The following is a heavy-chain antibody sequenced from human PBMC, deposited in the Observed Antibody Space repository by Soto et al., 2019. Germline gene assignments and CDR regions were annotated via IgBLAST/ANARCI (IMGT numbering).Heavy chain of an antibody. J-gene: IGHJ5*02. V-gene: IGHV1-46*01. CDR1: RDTFTSYY. D-gene: IGHD1-26*01. Sequence: ASVKVSCKAPRDTFTSYYINWVRQAPGQGLEWMGVINPHGGSTAYAQKFKGRVTLTRDTSASTVYMEVSSLTSEDTAMYYCARSSGGNFGIIIEGTNWFAPWGQGTPVTVSS. CDR3: ARSSGGNFGIIIEGTNWFAP. CDR2: INPHGGST.